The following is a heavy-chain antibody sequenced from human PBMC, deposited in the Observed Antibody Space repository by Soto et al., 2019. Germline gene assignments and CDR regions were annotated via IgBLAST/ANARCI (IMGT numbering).Heavy chain of an antibody. V-gene: IGHV3-43*01. CDR3: AKDIMSGDPTHYYYYGMDV. CDR1: GFTFDDYT. J-gene: IGHJ6*02. CDR2: ISWDGGST. D-gene: IGHD4-17*01. Sequence: PGGSLRLSCAASGFTFDDYTMHWVRQAPGKGLEWVSLISWDGGSTYYADSVKGRFTISRDNSKNSLYLQMNSLRTEDTALYYCAKDIMSGDPTHYYYYGMDVWGQGTTVTVSS.